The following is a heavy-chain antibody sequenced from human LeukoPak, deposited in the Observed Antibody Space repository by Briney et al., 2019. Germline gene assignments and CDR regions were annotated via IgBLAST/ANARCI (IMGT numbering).Heavy chain of an antibody. Sequence: GGSLRLSCAASGFTFSRYWMSWVRQAPGKGLEWVANIKQDGSETYYVDSVKGRFTISKDNAKNSVYLQMNSLRAEDTAAYYCARDSSNGFDPWGQGTLVTVSS. V-gene: IGHV3-7*01. CDR3: ARDSSNGFDP. D-gene: IGHD4-11*01. CDR1: GFTFSRYW. CDR2: IKQDGSET. J-gene: IGHJ5*02.